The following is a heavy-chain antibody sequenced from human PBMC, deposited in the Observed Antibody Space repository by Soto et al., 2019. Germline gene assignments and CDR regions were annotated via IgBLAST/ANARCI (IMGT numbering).Heavy chain of an antibody. V-gene: IGHV1-46*01. CDR1: GYTFTTYY. J-gene: IGHJ4*02. CDR2: ISPDGGRT. Sequence: QVQLVQSGAEVKKPGASVKVSCKASGYTFTTYYMHWVRQAPGQGLEWMGIISPDGGRTGYAQKFQGRVTMTRDTSTSTVYMELSSRRSEDTAVYYCATRDPGHYWGQGTLVTVSS. CDR3: ATRDPGHY.